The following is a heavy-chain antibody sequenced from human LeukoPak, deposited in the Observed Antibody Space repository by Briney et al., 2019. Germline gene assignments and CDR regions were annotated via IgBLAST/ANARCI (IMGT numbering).Heavy chain of an antibody. D-gene: IGHD3-10*01. V-gene: IGHV4-34*01. CDR1: GGSFSGYY. J-gene: IGHJ4*02. CDR2: INYSGIT. CDR3: ARDGRGLYY. Sequence: SETLSLTCAVYGGSFSGYYWSWIRHPPGKGLEWIGEINYSGITNYNPSLKSRVIISVDTSKNQFSLELSSVTAEDTVVYYCARDGRGLYYWGRGTLVSVS.